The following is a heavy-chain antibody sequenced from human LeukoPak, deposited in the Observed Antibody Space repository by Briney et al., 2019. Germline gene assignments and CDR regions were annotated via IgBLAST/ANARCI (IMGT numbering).Heavy chain of an antibody. D-gene: IGHD4-17*01. CDR1: GSTFSGSS. CDR3: TRSDGDYVYDY. J-gene: IGHJ4*02. V-gene: IGHV3-73*01. CDR2: IRSKANSYGT. Sequence: GGSLKLACAASGSTFSGSSLLWVRQACGKGLEGVGRIRSKANSYGTAYGGWVKGRFTVSRDDSKNTAYVQMNSLKTEDTAMYYCTRSDGDYVYDYWGQGTLVTVSS.